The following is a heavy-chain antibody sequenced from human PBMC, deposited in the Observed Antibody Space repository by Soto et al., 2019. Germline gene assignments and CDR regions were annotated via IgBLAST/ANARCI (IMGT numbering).Heavy chain of an antibody. V-gene: IGHV3-7*03. CDR3: ARERTVAGTSYYYYGMDV. Sequence: PGGSLRLSCAASGFTFSSYWMSWVRQAPGKXLEWVANIKQDGSEKYDVDSVKGRFTISRDNAKTSLYLQMNSLRAEDTAVYHCARERTVAGTSYYYYGMDVWGQGATVTVSS. D-gene: IGHD6-19*01. CDR2: IKQDGSEK. J-gene: IGHJ6*02. CDR1: GFTFSSYW.